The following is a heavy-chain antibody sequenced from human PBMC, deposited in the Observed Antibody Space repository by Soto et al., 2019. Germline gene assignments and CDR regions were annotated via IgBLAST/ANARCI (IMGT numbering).Heavy chain of an antibody. CDR2: ISGSGGST. D-gene: IGHD3-16*01. J-gene: IGHJ4*02. V-gene: IGHV3-23*01. CDR3: AKDLGGFGGLPYYFDY. Sequence: GGSLRLSCAASGFTFSSYAMSWVRQAPGKGLEWVSAISGSGGSTYYADSVKGRFTISRDNSKNTLYLQMNSLRAEDTAVYYCAKDLGGFGGLPYYFDYWGQGTLVTVSS. CDR1: GFTFSSYA.